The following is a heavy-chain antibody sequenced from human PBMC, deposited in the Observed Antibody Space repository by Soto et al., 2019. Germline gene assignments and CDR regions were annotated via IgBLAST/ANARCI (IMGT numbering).Heavy chain of an antibody. CDR2: ISAYNGNT. CDR1: GYTFTIYG. V-gene: IGHV1-18*01. J-gene: IGHJ5*02. CDR3: ARVSTAGSDNWFDP. Sequence: GASVKVSCKASGYTFTIYGISWVRQAPGQGLEWMGWISAYNGNTNYARKLQGRVTMTTDTSTSTAYMELRSLRSDDTAVYYCARVSTAGSDNWFDPWGQGTLVTVSS. D-gene: IGHD2-2*01.